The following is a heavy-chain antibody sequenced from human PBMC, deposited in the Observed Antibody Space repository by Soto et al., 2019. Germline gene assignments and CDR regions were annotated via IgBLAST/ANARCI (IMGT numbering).Heavy chain of an antibody. J-gene: IGHJ4*02. D-gene: IGHD3-16*02. V-gene: IGHV4-34*01. Sequence: QVQLQQWGAGLLKPSETLSLTCAVYGGSFSGYYWSWIRQPPGKGLEWIGEINHSGSTNYNPSLKSRVTISVDTAKIQFSLKLSSVTAADTAVYYCARGGGITFGGVIALYFDYWGQGTLVTVSS. CDR1: GGSFSGYY. CDR2: INHSGST. CDR3: ARGGGITFGGVIALYFDY.